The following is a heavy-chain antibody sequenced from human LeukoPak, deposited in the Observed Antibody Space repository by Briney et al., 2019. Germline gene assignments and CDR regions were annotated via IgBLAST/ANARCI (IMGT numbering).Heavy chain of an antibody. Sequence: SEILSLTCAVYGGSFSGYYWSWIRQPPGKGLEWIGEINHSGSTNYNPSLKSRVTISVDTSKNQFSLKLSSVTAADTAVYYCARGPRAGYCSSTSCYPGRWFDPWGQGTLVTVSS. J-gene: IGHJ5*02. CDR3: ARGPRAGYCSSTSCYPGRWFDP. V-gene: IGHV4-34*01. CDR1: GGSFSGYY. CDR2: INHSGST. D-gene: IGHD2-2*03.